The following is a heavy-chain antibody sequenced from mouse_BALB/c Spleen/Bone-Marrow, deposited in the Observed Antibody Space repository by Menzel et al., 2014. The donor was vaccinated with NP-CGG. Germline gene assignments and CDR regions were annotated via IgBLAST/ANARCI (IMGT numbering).Heavy chain of an antibody. V-gene: IGHV4-1*02. Sequence: EVQLQESGGGLVHPGGSLKLSCAASGFDFSSYWMSWVRQAPGKGLEWIGEINPDSSTINYTPSLKDKFIISRDNAKNTLYLQMSKVRSEDTALYYCAGLNYYGNLFVWGAGTTVTVSS. J-gene: IGHJ1*01. D-gene: IGHD1-1*01. CDR1: GFDFSSYW. CDR2: INPDSSTI. CDR3: AGLNYYGNLFV.